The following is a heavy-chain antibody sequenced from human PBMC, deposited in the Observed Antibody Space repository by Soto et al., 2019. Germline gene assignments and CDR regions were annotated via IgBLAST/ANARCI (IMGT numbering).Heavy chain of an antibody. Sequence: GGSLRLSCAAYGFTLSRFWMSWVRQTPGKGLEWVANIHKDGSEKYYVDSVKGRFTISRDNAKNSLYMQMNSLRAEDTAVYYCARVGYYYDSSGYYYWGQGTLVTVSS. V-gene: IGHV3-7*01. CDR2: IHKDGSEK. D-gene: IGHD3-22*01. J-gene: IGHJ4*02. CDR3: ARVGYYYDSSGYYY. CDR1: GFTLSRFW.